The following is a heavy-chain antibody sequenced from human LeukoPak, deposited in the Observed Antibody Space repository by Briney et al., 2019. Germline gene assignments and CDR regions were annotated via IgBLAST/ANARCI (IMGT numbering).Heavy chain of an antibody. CDR3: ARGDFVLVRYFDWLGY. CDR1: GYTFTGYY. CDR2: INPNSGGT. J-gene: IGHJ4*02. Sequence: ASVKVSCKASGYTFTGYYMHWVRQAPGQGLEWMGWINPNSGGTNCAQKFQGRVTMTRDTSISTAYMELSRLRSDDTAVYYCARGDFVLVRYFDWLGYWGQGTLVTVSS. V-gene: IGHV1-2*02. D-gene: IGHD3-9*01.